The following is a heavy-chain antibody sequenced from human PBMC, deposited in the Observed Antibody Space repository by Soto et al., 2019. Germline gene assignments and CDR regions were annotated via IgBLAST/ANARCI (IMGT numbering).Heavy chain of an antibody. CDR3: ARDLGYCSSTSCSPLDY. V-gene: IGHV1-18*01. CDR1: GYTFTSYG. D-gene: IGHD2-2*01. J-gene: IGHJ4*02. Sequence: QVQLVQSGAEVKKPGASVKVSCKASGYTFTSYGISWVRQAPGQGLEWMGWISAYNGNTNYAQKLQGRVTMTTDTTTSTAYMELRSLRSDDTAVYYCARDLGYCSSTSCSPLDYWGQGTLVTVSS. CDR2: ISAYNGNT.